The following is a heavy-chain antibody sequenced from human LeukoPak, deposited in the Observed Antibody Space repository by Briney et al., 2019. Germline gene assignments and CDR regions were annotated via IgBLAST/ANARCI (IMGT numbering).Heavy chain of an antibody. CDR1: AFTFNNYW. D-gene: IGHD3-10*02. CDR2: IKGDEMTT. J-gene: IGHJ4*02. Sequence: GGSLRLSCVASAFTFNNYWMHWVRQAPGKGLEWVSRIKGDEMTTNYADSVEGRFTISRDNAKNTVYLEINSLRAEDTAVYYCARGGLFAYYFDYWGQGTLVTVSS. V-gene: IGHV3-74*01. CDR3: ARGGLFAYYFDY.